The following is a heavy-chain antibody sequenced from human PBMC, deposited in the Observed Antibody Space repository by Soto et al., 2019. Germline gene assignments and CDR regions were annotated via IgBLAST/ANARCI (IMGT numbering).Heavy chain of an antibody. Sequence: SVKVSCKASGGTFSSYTISWVRQAPGQGLEWMGRTIPILGIANYAQKFQGRVTITADKSTSTAYMELSSLRSEDTAVYYCARESSLRDAIPAYYYYYYMDVWGKGTTVTVSS. J-gene: IGHJ6*03. CDR3: ARESSLRDAIPAYYYYYYMDV. D-gene: IGHD2-21*01. CDR2: TIPILGIA. V-gene: IGHV1-69*04. CDR1: GGTFSSYT.